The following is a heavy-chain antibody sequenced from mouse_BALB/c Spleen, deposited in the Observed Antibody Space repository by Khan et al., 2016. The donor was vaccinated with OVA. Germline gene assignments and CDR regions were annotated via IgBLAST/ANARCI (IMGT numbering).Heavy chain of an antibody. CDR3: ARVYGGDVDY. D-gene: IGHD1-1*01. Sequence: DVKLQESGPGLVKPSQSLSLTCTATGYTITTDYAWYLIRQSAGNILEWVGYISYSGNTKYNPSLKSRTTITRDTSKNQFFLQLKSVTTEDPAGDYCARVYGGDVDYWGQGTTLTVSS. V-gene: IGHV3-2*02. J-gene: IGHJ2*01. CDR1: GYTITTDYA. CDR2: ISYSGNT.